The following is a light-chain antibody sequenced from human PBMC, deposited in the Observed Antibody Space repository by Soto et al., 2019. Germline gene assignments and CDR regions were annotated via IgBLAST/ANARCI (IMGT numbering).Light chain of an antibody. V-gene: IGKV3-20*01. CDR3: QQCGSSSWT. CDR1: QSVSSSY. CDR2: GAS. Sequence: EIVLTQSPGTLSLSPGERATLSCRASQSVSSSYLAWYQQKPGQAPRLLIYGASSRATGIPDRFSGSGSGTDFSLTISRLGPEDFAVYYCQQCGSSSWTFGQGTKVEIK. J-gene: IGKJ1*01.